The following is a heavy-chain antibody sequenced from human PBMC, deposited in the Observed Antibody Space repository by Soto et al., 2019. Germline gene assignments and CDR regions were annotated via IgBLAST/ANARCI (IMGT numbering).Heavy chain of an antibody. Sequence: QLQLQESGPGLVKPSETLSLTCTVSGGSISSSSYYWGWIRQPPGKGLEWIASIYHTRSNYYNPSLQSRGTLSIDTSKTQFSLKLNSVTAADTAVYYCASQGYYGSGTYYDMDLWGHGTTVTVYS. V-gene: IGHV4-39*01. CDR2: IYHTRSN. CDR3: ASQGYYGSGTYYDMDL. CDR1: GGSISSSSYY. J-gene: IGHJ6*02. D-gene: IGHD3-10*01.